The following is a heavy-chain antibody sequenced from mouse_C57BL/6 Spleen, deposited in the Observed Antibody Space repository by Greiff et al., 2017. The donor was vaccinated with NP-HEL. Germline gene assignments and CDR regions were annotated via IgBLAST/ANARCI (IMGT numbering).Heavy chain of an antibody. CDR1: GFTFSSYA. V-gene: IGHV5-4*01. J-gene: IGHJ1*03. Sequence: DVHLVESGGGLVKPGGSLKLSCAASGFTFSSYAMSWVRQTPEKRLEWVATISDGGSYTYYPDNVKGRFTISRDNAKNNLYLQMSHLKSEDTAMYYCASSITTVFDVWGTGTTVTVSS. CDR2: ISDGGSYT. D-gene: IGHD1-1*01. CDR3: ASSITTVFDV.